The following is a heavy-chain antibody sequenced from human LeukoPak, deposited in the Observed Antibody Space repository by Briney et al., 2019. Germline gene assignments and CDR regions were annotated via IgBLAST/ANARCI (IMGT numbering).Heavy chain of an antibody. CDR1: GYSISSGYY. J-gene: IGHJ4*02. V-gene: IGHV4-38-2*02. D-gene: IGHD3-22*01. Sequence: SETLSLTCTVSGYSISSGYYWGWIRQPPGKGLEWIEIICHSGSTYYNPSLKSRVTISVDTSKNQFSLKPSSVTAADTAVYYCARGHYYDSSGYWIDYWGQGTLVTVSS. CDR3: ARGHYYDSSGYWIDY. CDR2: ICHSGST.